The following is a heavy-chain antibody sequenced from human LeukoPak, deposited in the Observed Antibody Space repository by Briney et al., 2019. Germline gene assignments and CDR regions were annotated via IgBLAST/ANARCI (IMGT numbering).Heavy chain of an antibody. J-gene: IGHJ3*02. CDR2: IVVGSGNT. D-gene: IGHD5-18*01. Sequence: SVKVSCKASGCTFTSYGISWVRQAPGQGLEWMGWIVVGSGNTNYAQKFQERVTITRDMSTSTAYMELSSLRSEDTAVYYCAADRAVDTAMGGESDAFDIWGQGTMVTVSS. CDR3: AADRAVDTAMGGESDAFDI. V-gene: IGHV1-58*02. CDR1: GCTFTSYG.